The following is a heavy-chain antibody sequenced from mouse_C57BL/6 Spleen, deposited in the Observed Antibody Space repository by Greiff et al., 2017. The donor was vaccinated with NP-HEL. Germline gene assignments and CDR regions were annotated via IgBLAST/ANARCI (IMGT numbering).Heavy chain of an antibody. Sequence: QVQLQQSGAELVKPGASVKISCKASGYAFSSYWMNWVKQRPGKGLEWIGQIYPGDGDTNYNGKFKGKATLTADKSSSTAYMQLSSLTSEDSAVYFCARWTFITTEWEFAYWRQGTLVTVSA. D-gene: IGHD1-1*01. CDR3: ARWTFITTEWEFAY. CDR1: GYAFSSYW. J-gene: IGHJ3*01. CDR2: IYPGDGDT. V-gene: IGHV1-80*01.